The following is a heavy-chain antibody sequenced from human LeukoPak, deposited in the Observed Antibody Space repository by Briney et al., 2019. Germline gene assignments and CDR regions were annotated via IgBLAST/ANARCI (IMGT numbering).Heavy chain of an antibody. J-gene: IGHJ4*02. D-gene: IGHD6-6*01. V-gene: IGHV3-30-3*01. Sequence: LSLTCAVSGGSISSGGYSWSWVRQAPGKGLEWVAVISYDGSNKYYADSVKGRFTISRDNSKNTLYLQMNSLRAEDTAVYYCARDPTRQLVLTYYFDYWGQGTLVTVSS. CDR1: GGSISSGG. CDR3: ARDPTRQLVLTYYFDY. CDR2: ISYDGSNK.